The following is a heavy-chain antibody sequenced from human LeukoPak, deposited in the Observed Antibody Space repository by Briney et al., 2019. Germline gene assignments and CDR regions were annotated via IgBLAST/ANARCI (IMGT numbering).Heavy chain of an antibody. V-gene: IGHV3-30-3*01. D-gene: IGHD3-10*01. CDR1: GFTFSSYA. CDR3: AREYYYFDL. Sequence: GGSLRLSCAASGFTFSSYAMSWVRQAPGKGLEWVAVISYDGSNKYYADSVKGRFTISRDNSKNTLYLQMNSLRTEDTAVYYCAREYYYFDLWGRGTLVTVSS. CDR2: ISYDGSNK. J-gene: IGHJ2*01.